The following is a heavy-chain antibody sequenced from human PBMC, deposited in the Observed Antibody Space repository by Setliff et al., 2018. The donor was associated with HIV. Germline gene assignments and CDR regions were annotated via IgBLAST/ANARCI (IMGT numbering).Heavy chain of an antibody. Sequence: PSETLSLTCAVSGYSISSGYYWGWIRQPPGKGLEWIGEINHSGSTNYNPSLKSRVTISVDTSKNQFSLKLSSVTAADTAVYYCARVAGATWGQGTLVTVSS. CDR1: GYSISSGYY. CDR3: ARVAGAT. V-gene: IGHV4-38-2*01. CDR2: INHSGST. D-gene: IGHD1-26*01. J-gene: IGHJ4*02.